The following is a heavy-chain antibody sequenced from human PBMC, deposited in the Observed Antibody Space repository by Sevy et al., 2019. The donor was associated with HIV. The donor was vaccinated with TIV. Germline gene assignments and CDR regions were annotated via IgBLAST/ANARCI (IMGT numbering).Heavy chain of an antibody. CDR3: DRYCISTSSLNWFDP. Sequence: SETLSLTCTVSGGSISSGDYYWTWIRQSPGKGLEWIGYIYYSGTTYYNPSLKSRVTISVDTSKNQFSLRLSSVTAAATSVYYCDRYCISTSSLNWFDPWGQGTLVTVSS. CDR2: IYYSGTT. J-gene: IGHJ5*02. V-gene: IGHV4-30-4*01. CDR1: GGSISSGDYY. D-gene: IGHD2-2*01.